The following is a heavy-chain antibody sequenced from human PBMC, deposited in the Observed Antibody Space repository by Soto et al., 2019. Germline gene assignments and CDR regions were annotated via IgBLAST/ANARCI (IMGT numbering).Heavy chain of an antibody. D-gene: IGHD1-26*01. Sequence: EVQLVESGGGLVQPGGSLRLSCAASGFSFNTYEMNWVRQAPGKGLEWVSYISSRGSTIYYADSVKGRFTVSRDNGKNSLYLQMNSLRAEDTAVYYCAYGGSWDYWGQGPQVTVSS. CDR2: ISSRGSTI. CDR3: AYGGSWDY. CDR1: GFSFNTYE. J-gene: IGHJ4*02. V-gene: IGHV3-48*03.